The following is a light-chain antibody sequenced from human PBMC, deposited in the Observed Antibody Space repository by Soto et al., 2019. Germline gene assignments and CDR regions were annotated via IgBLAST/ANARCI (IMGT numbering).Light chain of an antibody. CDR1: QSVLYSSNNKNY. V-gene: IGKV4-1*01. CDR3: QQYYSTPQT. CDR2: WAS. J-gene: IGKJ1*01. Sequence: DIVMTQSPDSLAVSLGERATINCKSSQSVLYSSNNKNYLAWYQQKPGQPPKLLIYWASTRESGVPDRFGGSGSGTDFTLTISILQAEDVAVYYCQQYYSTPQTFGQGTKVEIK.